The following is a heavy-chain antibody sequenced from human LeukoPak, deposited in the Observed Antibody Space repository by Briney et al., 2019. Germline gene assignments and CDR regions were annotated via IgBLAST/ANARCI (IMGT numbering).Heavy chain of an antibody. CDR2: IRYDGSNK. D-gene: IGHD1-26*01. Sequence: GESLRLSCAASGFNFSSYGMHWVRQAAGKGLEWVAFIRYDGSNKYYADSVKGRFTISRDNSKNTLYLQMNSLRAEDTAVYYCARDPYSGSYGNYYYYFMDVWGKGTTVTISS. CDR1: GFNFSSYG. CDR3: ARDPYSGSYGNYYYYFMDV. V-gene: IGHV3-30*02. J-gene: IGHJ6*03.